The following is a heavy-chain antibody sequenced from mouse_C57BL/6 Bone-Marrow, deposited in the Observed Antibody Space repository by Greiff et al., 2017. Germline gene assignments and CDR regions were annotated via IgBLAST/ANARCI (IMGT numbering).Heavy chain of an antibody. CDR1: GYTFTSYW. J-gene: IGHJ4*01. CDR2: IYPGSGST. V-gene: IGHV1-55*01. CDR3: ARSPYYDYDGYAMDY. D-gene: IGHD2-4*01. Sequence: VKLMESGAELVKPGASVKMSCKASGYTFTSYWITWVKQRPGQGLEWIGDIYPGSGSTNYNEKFKSKATLTVDTSSSTAYMQLSSLTSEDSAVYYCARSPYYDYDGYAMDYWGQGTSVTVSS.